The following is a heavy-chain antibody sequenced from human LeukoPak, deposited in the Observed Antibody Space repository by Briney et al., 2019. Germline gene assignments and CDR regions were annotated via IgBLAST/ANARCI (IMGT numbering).Heavy chain of an antibody. J-gene: IGHJ4*02. Sequence: ASVKVSCKASGYTFTSYAMNWVRQAPGQGLEWMGWINTNTGNPTYAQGFTGPFVFSLDTSVSTAYLQISRLKAEDTAVYYCERGSSSWQIDYWGQGTLVTVSS. D-gene: IGHD6-13*01. CDR1: GYTFTSYA. V-gene: IGHV7-4-1*02. CDR3: ERGSSSWQIDY. CDR2: INTNTGNP.